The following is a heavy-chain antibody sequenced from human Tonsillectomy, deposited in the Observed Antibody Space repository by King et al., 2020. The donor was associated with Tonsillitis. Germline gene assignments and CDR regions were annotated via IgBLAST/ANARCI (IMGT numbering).Heavy chain of an antibody. CDR1: GYSISSGYY. Sequence: QLQESGPGLVKPSETLSLTCTVSGYSISSGYYWGWIRQPPGKGLEWIGSIYHSGSTYYNPSLKNRVTISVDTSKNQFSLKLSSVTAADTAVYYCARAYYYDSSGGEGYWGQGTLVTVSS. D-gene: IGHD3-22*01. CDR2: IYHSGST. V-gene: IGHV4-38-2*02. J-gene: IGHJ4*02. CDR3: ARAYYYDSSGGEGY.